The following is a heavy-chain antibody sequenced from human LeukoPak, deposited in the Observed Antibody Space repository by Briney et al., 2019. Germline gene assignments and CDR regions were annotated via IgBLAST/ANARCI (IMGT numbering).Heavy chain of an antibody. D-gene: IGHD2-21*01. Sequence: PSETLSLTCTVSGGSISSSSYYWGWIRQPPGKGLEWIGSIYYSGSTYYNPSLKSQVTISVDTSKNQFSLKLSSVTAADTAVYYCARSTLLFDYYFDYWGQGTLVTVSS. CDR3: ARSTLLFDYYFDY. V-gene: IGHV4-39*07. CDR2: IYYSGST. J-gene: IGHJ4*02. CDR1: GGSISSSSYY.